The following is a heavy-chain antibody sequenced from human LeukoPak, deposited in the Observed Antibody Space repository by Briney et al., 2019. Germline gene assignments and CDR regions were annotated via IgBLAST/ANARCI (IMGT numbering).Heavy chain of an antibody. CDR3: ARDLGITGTYDNHCFDY. Sequence: SVKVSCKASGGTFNTYAISWVRQAPGQGLEWMGRFIPIFGTANYAQQFQGRVSTTTDESTSTAYMQVSSLRSEDTAMYYCARDLGITGTYDNHCFDYWGQGTLVTVSS. CDR1: GGTFNTYA. J-gene: IGHJ4*02. CDR2: FIPIFGTA. D-gene: IGHD1-7*01. V-gene: IGHV1-69*05.